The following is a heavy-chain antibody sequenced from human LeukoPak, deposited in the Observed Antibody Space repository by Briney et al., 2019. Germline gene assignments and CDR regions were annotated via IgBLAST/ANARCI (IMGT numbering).Heavy chain of an antibody. CDR3: ARDAYHYGSGSWDY. CDR2: IYTSGST. V-gene: IGHV4-4*07. D-gene: IGHD3-10*01. Sequence: KPSETLSLTCTVSGGSISSYYWSWIRQPAGKGLEWIGRIYTSGSTNYNPSLKSRVTMSVDTSKNQFSLKLSSVTAADTAVYYCARDAYHYGSGSWDYWGQGTLVTVSS. CDR1: GGSISSYY. J-gene: IGHJ4*02.